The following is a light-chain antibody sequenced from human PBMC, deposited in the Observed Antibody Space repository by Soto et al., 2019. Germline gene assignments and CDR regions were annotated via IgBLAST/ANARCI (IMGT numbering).Light chain of an antibody. V-gene: IGKV2-28*01. CDR2: LGS. CDR1: HSLLHSNGYNY. Sequence: DVVVTQSPLSLPVTLGQAASISCRSSHSLLHSNGYNYLDWYLQKPGQSPQLLIYLGSDRASGVPDRFSGSGSGTDFTLKISRVEAEDVGVYYCMQALQTPITFGPGTKVDI. J-gene: IGKJ3*01. CDR3: MQALQTPIT.